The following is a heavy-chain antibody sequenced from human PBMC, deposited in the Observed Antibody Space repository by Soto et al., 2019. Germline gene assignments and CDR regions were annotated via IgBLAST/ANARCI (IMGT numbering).Heavy chain of an antibody. V-gene: IGHV1-2*04. CDR1: GYTFTGYY. J-gene: IGHJ6*03. Sequence: ASVKVSCKASGYTFTGYYMHWVRQAPGQGLEWMGWINPNSGGTNYAQKFQGWVTMTRDTSISTAYMELGRLRSDDTAMYYCARESSYSSSPMDVWGKGTTVTVSS. CDR2: INPNSGGT. D-gene: IGHD6-6*01. CDR3: ARESSYSSSPMDV.